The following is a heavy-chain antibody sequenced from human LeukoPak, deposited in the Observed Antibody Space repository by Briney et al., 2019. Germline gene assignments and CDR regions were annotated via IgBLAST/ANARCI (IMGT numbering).Heavy chain of an antibody. CDR1: GGSISSGSYY. J-gene: IGHJ4*02. Sequence: SQTLSLTCTVSGGSISSGSYYWSWIRQPAGKGLEWIGRIYTSGSTNYNPSLKSRVTISVDTSKNQFSLKLSSVTAADTAVYYCARVVIGGSYRTFDYWGQGTLVTVSS. V-gene: IGHV4-61*02. CDR2: IYTSGST. CDR3: ARVVIGGSYRTFDY. D-gene: IGHD1-26*01.